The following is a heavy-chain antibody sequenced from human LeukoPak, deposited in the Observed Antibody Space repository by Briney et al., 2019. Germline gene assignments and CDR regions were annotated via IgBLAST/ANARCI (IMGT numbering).Heavy chain of an antibody. CDR3: ARDRYGSGGCFDY. CDR1: GDSISSGDYY. D-gene: IGHD3-10*01. J-gene: IGHJ4*02. Sequence: PSQTLSLTCTVSGDSISSGDYYWSWIRQPAGKGLEWIGRISSSGSTNYNPSLKSRVTISVDTSKNQFSLKLSSVTAADTAVYYCARDRYGSGGCFDYWGQGTLVTVSS. V-gene: IGHV4-61*02. CDR2: ISSSGST.